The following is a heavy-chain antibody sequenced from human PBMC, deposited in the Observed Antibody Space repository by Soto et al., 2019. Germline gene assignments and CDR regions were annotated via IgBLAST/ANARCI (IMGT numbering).Heavy chain of an antibody. CDR1: GGSSSGYY. CDR3: ARGGVYGSGSYSSGYYYYGMDV. J-gene: IGHJ6*02. V-gene: IGHV4-34*01. CDR2: INHSGST. Sequence: SETLSLTCAVYGGSSSGYYWSWIRQPPGKGLEWIGEINHSGSTNYNPSLKSRVTISVDTSKNQFSLKLSSVTAADTAVYYCARGGVYGSGSYSSGYYYYGMDVWGQGTTVTVSS. D-gene: IGHD3-10*01.